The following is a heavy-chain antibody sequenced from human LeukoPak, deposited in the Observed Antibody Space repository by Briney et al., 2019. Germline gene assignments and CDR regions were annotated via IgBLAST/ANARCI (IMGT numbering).Heavy chain of an antibody. Sequence: GSLRLSCAASGFTFSTYAMDWVRQAPGKGLEWVSSISGGAGSTYYADSVKGRFTIYRDNSKNTLYLQMNSLRAEDTAVYYCAKQMATIYREFDYWGQGTLVIVSS. V-gene: IGHV3-23*01. CDR3: AKQMATIYREFDY. J-gene: IGHJ4*02. D-gene: IGHD5-24*01. CDR1: GFTFSTYA. CDR2: ISGGAGST.